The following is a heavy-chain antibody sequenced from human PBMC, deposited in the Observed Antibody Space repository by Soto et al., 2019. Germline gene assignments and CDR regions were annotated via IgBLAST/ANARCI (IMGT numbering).Heavy chain of an antibody. CDR1: GSTFTSYA. D-gene: IGHD5-18*01. J-gene: IGHJ4*02. CDR3: ARGRGAAMAQFDY. Sequence: ASVKVSCKASGSTFTSYAMNWVRQAPGQRLEWMGWINAGNGNTKYSQKFQGRVTITRDTSASTAYMELSSLRSEDTAVYYCARGRGAAMAQFDYWGQGTLVTVSS. V-gene: IGHV1-3*01. CDR2: INAGNGNT.